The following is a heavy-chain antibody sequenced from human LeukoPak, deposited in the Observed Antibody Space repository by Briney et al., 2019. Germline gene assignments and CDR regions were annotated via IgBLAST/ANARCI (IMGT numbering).Heavy chain of an antibody. Sequence: SETLSLTCTVSGGSISSSDYYWSWIRQPPGKGLEWIGYIYHTGSTYYNPSLKSRVAISIDTSKNQFSLKLSSVTAADTAVYYCARDHVDTAMADYWGQGTLVTVSS. J-gene: IGHJ4*02. CDR2: IYHTGST. CDR3: ARDHVDTAMADY. D-gene: IGHD5-18*01. CDR1: GGSISSSDYY. V-gene: IGHV4-30-4*01.